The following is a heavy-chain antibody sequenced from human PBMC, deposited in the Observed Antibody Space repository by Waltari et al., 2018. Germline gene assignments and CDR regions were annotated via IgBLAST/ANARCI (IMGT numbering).Heavy chain of an antibody. Sequence: QVQLQESGPGLVKPSGTLSPTCPVPGYPIRSTYWWSWVRQSPGKGLEWIGQVHHSGRTHYNPSLQSRVTISVDKSKNQFSLNLNSVTAADTAVYYCAGDRAIGLFFDYWGQGTLVTVSS. CDR3: AGDRAIGLFFDY. J-gene: IGHJ4*02. V-gene: IGHV4-4*02. D-gene: IGHD2-2*01. CDR2: VHHSGRT. CDR1: GYPIRSTYW.